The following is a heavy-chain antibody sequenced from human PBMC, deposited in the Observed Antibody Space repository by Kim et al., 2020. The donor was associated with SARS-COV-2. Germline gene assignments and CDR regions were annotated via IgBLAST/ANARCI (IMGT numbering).Heavy chain of an antibody. V-gene: IGHV1-8*01. D-gene: IGHD1-26*01. J-gene: IGHJ4*02. CDR2: T. Sequence: TGDEQKFQGRVTMTRNTSISTAYMELSSLRSEDTAVYYCARAAATYYFDYWGQGTLVTVSS. CDR3: ARAAATYYFDY.